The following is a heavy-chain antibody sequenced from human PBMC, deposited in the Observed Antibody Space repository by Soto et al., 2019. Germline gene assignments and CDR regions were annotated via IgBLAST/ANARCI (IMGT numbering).Heavy chain of an antibody. J-gene: IGHJ4*02. CDR3: ARQRTSVVTQAYFDV. D-gene: IGHD2-21*02. CDR2: IYYSGST. V-gene: IGHV4-39*01. Sequence: SETLSLTCTVTGDSIRSRSYYWGWIRQPPGKGLEWIGSIYYSGSTYNNPSLRSRVSMSIDTSKDQFYLKLTSVTAADTALYFCARQRTSVVTQAYFDVWGQGSLVTVS. CDR1: GDSIRSRSYY.